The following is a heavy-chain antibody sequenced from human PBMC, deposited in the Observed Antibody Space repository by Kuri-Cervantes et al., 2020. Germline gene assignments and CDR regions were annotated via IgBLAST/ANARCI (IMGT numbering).Heavy chain of an antibody. CDR2: IFYSGST. CDR3: ARVLGNMYYFDY. Sequence: GSLRLSCTVSGGSVSSGRYYWSWIRQPPGKGLEWIGYIFYSGSTNYNPSLKSRVTISVDTSKNQFSLKLSSVTAADTDVYYCARVLGNMYYFDYWGQGTLVTVSS. V-gene: IGHV4-61*01. D-gene: IGHD7-27*01. CDR1: GGSVSSGRYY. J-gene: IGHJ4*02.